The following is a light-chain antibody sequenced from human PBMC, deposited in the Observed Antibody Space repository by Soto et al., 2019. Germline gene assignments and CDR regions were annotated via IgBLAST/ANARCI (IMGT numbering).Light chain of an antibody. CDR1: SSNIGNNY. J-gene: IGLJ3*02. Sequence: QSVLTQPPSVSAAPGQKVTISCSGSSSNIGNNYVSWYQQLPGTAPKLLIYENNKRPSGIPDRFSGSKSGTSATLGITGLQTGDGADYYCGTLDSRPNWVFGGGTQLTVL. CDR3: GTLDSRPNWV. CDR2: ENN. V-gene: IGLV1-51*02.